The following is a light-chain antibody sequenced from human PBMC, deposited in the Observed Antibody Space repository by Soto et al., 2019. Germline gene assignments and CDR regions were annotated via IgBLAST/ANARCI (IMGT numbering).Light chain of an antibody. J-gene: IGKJ1*01. Sequence: VGMTQSPATLPVSPGERATLSCRTSQSVNSHLAWYQHKPGQAPRLLIYGASSRATGIPTRFSGSGSGTDFTLTISRLEPEDFAVYYCQQYGSSGTFGQGTKVDIK. V-gene: IGKV3-20*01. CDR1: QSVNSH. CDR3: QQYGSSGT. CDR2: GAS.